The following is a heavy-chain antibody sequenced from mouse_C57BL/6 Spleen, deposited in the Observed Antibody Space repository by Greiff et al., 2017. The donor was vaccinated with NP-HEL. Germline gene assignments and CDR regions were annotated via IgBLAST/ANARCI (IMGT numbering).Heavy chain of an antibody. D-gene: IGHD1-1*01. J-gene: IGHJ1*03. CDR2: ISDGGSYT. CDR3: ARGITTVVAIYWYFDV. V-gene: IGHV5-4*03. CDR1: GFTFSSYA. Sequence: EVKLEESGGGLVKPGGSLKLSCAASGFTFSSYAMSWVRQTPEKRLEWVATISDGGSYTYYPDNVKGRFTISRDNAKNNLYLQMSHLKSEDTAMYYCARGITTVVAIYWYFDVWGTGTTVTVSS.